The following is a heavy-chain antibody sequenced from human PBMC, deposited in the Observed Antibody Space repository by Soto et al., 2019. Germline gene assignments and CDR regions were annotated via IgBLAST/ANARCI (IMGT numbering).Heavy chain of an antibody. D-gene: IGHD3-10*01. CDR2: IWYDGSNK. CDR3: ARDGGPDSWGVISFRRYFAY. Sequence: PGGSLRLSCAASGFTFSSYGMHWVRQAPGKGLEWVAVIWYDGSNKYYADSVKGRFTISRDNSKNTLYLQMNSLRAEDTAVYYCARDGGPDSWGVISFRRYFAYWGKGTLVTVVS. J-gene: IGHJ4*02. CDR1: GFTFSSYG. V-gene: IGHV3-33*01.